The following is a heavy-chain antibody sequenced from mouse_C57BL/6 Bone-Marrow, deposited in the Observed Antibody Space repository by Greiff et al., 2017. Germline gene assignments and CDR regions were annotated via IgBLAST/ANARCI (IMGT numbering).Heavy chain of an antibody. D-gene: IGHD1-1*01. CDR1: GYTFTSHW. V-gene: IGHV1-56*01. CDR3: ANYGYYARDY. Sequence: QVQLQQSGPELVRPGAPVKISCKAPGYTFTSHWMQWVRQRPGQGLEGIGEIFPGRGSTYDNEKVKGKATLTVDTSSSTAYMQPSSLTSDDSAVYFCANYGYYARDYWGQGTSVTVSS. CDR2: IFPGRGST. J-gene: IGHJ4*01.